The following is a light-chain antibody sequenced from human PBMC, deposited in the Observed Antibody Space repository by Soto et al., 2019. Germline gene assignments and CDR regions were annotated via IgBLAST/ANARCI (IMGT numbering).Light chain of an antibody. J-gene: IGKJ2*03. CDR3: HQYRNNSSS. V-gene: IGKV1-5*01. CDR2: DAS. Sequence: DIRLTQSPSIVSASLGDRVTISCRASQSVFIWLAWYQQKRGKAPKLLIYDASALESGVPPRFSGSGFETEFTLSIDGLQSDDFAVYYCHQYRNNSSSFGQGTELEI. CDR1: QSVFIW.